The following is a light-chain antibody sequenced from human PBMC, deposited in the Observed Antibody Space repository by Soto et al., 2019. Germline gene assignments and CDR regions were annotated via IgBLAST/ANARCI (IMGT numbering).Light chain of an antibody. V-gene: IGKV1-5*01. Sequence: DIQMTQSPSTLSASVGDRVTITCRASQSISSWLAWYQQKPGNAPKLLISDASSLESGVPSRFSGDRSGTEFTLTINSLHHEDVATYFCQQFSSYWTFGQGTRVEIK. CDR1: QSISSW. CDR3: QQFSSYWT. J-gene: IGKJ1*01. CDR2: DAS.